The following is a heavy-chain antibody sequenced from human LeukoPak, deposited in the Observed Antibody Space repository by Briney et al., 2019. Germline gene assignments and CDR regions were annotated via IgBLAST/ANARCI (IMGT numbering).Heavy chain of an antibody. CDR2: INHSGST. D-gene: IGHD6-13*01. V-gene: IGHV4-34*01. CDR1: GGSFSGYY. J-gene: IGHJ4*02. CDR3: ARGGRGSWYLGYFDY. Sequence: SETLSLTCAAYGGSFSGYYWSWIRQPPGKGLEWIGEINHSGSTNYNPSLKSRVTISVDTSKNQFSLKLSSVTAADTAVYYCARGGRGSWYLGYFDYWGQGTLVTVSS.